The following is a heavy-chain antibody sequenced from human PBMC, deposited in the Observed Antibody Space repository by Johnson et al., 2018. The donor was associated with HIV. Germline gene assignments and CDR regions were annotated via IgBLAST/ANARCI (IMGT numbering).Heavy chain of an antibody. CDR2: LFSGDTT. Sequence: VQLVESGGGVVQPGRSLRLSCAASGFAVSGYYMSWVRQAPGKGLEWVSVLFSGDTTYYADSVNGRFTISRDNSKNTLYLQMNSLRAEDTAVYYCAKEGGWDSREGGFDSWGQGKMVTVSS. J-gene: IGHJ3*02. V-gene: IGHV3-66*01. CDR1: GFAVSGYY. D-gene: IGHD6-13*01. CDR3: AKEGGWDSREGGFDS.